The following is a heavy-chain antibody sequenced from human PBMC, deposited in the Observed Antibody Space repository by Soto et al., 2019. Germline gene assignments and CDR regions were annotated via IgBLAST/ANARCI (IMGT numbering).Heavy chain of an antibody. CDR2: ISPSTSHI. CDR3: SGCSGGACHQNYGMDV. V-gene: IGHV3-21*01. D-gene: IGHD2-15*01. Sequence: EVHLVESGGGLVKPGGSLRLSCAVSGFPFSSCTMNWVRQAPGKGLEWVSSISPSTSHIYYADSVKGRFTISRDNANNSLFLQMNSLRVEDTAVYYCSGCSGGACHQNYGMDVWGQGTTVTVSS. CDR1: GFPFSSCT. J-gene: IGHJ6*02.